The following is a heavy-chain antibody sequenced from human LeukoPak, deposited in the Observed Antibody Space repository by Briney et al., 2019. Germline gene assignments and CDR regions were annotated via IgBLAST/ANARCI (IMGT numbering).Heavy chain of an antibody. CDR1: GVSISSYY. J-gene: IGHJ6*02. D-gene: IGHD6-13*01. Sequence: PSETLSLTCTVSGVSISSYYWSWIRQPPGKGLEWIGYIYYSGSTNYNPSLKSRVTISVETSKNQFSLELSSVTAADTAVYYCARDRGFTAAAGYYYYGMDVWGQGTTVTVSS. V-gene: IGHV4-59*01. CDR2: IYYSGST. CDR3: ARDRGFTAAAGYYYYGMDV.